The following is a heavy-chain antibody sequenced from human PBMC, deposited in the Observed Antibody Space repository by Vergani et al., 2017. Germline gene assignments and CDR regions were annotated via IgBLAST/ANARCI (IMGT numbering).Heavy chain of an antibody. Sequence: QVQLVQSGAEVKKPGSSVKVSCKASGGTFSSYAISWVRQAPGQGLEWMGGIIPIFGTANYAQKFQGRVTITADESTSTAYMELSSPRSEDTAVYYCASATGYCSSTSCYNFDYWGQGTLVTVSS. CDR1: GGTFSSYA. V-gene: IGHV1-69*01. CDR2: IIPIFGTA. D-gene: IGHD2-2*01. J-gene: IGHJ4*02. CDR3: ASATGYCSSTSCYNFDY.